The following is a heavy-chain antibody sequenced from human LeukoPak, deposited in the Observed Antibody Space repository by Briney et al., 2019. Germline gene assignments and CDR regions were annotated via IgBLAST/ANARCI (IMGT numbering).Heavy chain of an antibody. Sequence: ASVKVSCKASGYTFTSYDINWVRQATGQGLEWMGWMNPNSGNTGYAQKFQGRVTMTRNTSISTAYMELSSLRSEDTAVYYCARGPGHVGANYYYYCMDVWGKGTTVTISS. V-gene: IGHV1-8*01. J-gene: IGHJ6*03. CDR3: ARGPGHVGANYYYYCMDV. CDR1: GYTFTSYD. D-gene: IGHD1-26*01. CDR2: MNPNSGNT.